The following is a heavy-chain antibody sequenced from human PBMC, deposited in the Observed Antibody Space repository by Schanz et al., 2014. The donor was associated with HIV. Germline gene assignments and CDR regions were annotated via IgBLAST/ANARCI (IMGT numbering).Heavy chain of an antibody. Sequence: VQLLESGGALVQPGGSLRLSCAASGFTFTSYAMTWVRQAPGKGLEWVSAISGGGTDTYYAASVKGRFTISRDNSKNTLYLQMSSLRAEDTAVYYCAKGGGWLQLYTDYWGQGTLVAVSS. CDR2: ISGGGTDT. V-gene: IGHV3-23*01. J-gene: IGHJ4*02. D-gene: IGHD5-12*01. CDR1: GFTFTSYA. CDR3: AKGGGWLQLYTDY.